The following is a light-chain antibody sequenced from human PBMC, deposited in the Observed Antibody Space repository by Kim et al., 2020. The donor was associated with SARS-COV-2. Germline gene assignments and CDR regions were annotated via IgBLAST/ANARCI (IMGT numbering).Light chain of an antibody. Sequence: ASVGDRVTLACRASQSIGTKLIWYQQKSAISPRSLIYAASTLQPGVPSRFTGDGSGTNFTLTISRLQADDFATYYCQQSHSAPITFGQGTRLEIK. V-gene: IGKV1-39*01. CDR2: AAS. CDR1: QSIGTK. CDR3: QQSHSAPIT. J-gene: IGKJ5*01.